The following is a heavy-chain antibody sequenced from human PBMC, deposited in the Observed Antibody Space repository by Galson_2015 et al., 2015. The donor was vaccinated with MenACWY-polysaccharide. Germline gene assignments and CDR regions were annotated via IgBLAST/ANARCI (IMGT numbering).Heavy chain of an antibody. J-gene: IGHJ6*02. CDR2: ISWNSARD. CDR3: TKAGTYGSGSYHRYHGMDV. Sequence: SLRLSCAASGFTFDDYAMHWVRQAPGKGLEWVSTISWNSARDGAGAPVEGRINTSRNHTNNSQHLLNNSLRVEDTALYYCTKAGTYGSGSYHRYHGMDVWGQGTTVTVSS. CDR1: GFTFDDYA. V-gene: IGHV3-9*01. D-gene: IGHD3-10*01.